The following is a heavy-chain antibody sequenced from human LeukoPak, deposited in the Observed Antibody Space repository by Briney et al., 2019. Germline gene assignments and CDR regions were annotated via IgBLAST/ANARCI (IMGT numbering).Heavy chain of an antibody. J-gene: IGHJ5*02. V-gene: IGHV4-4*09. CDR1: GGSISSYY. CDR3: ARRGGYYCSGGSCSPCPFDP. D-gene: IGHD2-15*01. Sequence: PSETLSLTCTVSGGSISSYYWSWLRQPPGKGLEWIGYIYTSGSTNYNPSLKSRVTISVDTSKNQFSLKLSSVTAADTAVYYCARRGGYYCSGGSCSPCPFDPWGQGTLVTVSS. CDR2: IYTSGST.